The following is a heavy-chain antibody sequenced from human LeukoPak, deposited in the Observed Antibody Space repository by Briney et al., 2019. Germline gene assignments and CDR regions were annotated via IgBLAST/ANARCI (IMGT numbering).Heavy chain of an antibody. Sequence: PGRSLRLSCAASGFTFSSYGMHWVRQAPGKGLEWVAVISYDGSNKYYADSVKGRFTISRDNSKNTLYLQMNSLRAEDTAVYYCAKGRCSSTSCCLGDSNWFDPWGQGTLVTVSS. CDR1: GFTFSSYG. CDR2: ISYDGSNK. V-gene: IGHV3-30*18. CDR3: AKGRCSSTSCCLGDSNWFDP. J-gene: IGHJ5*02. D-gene: IGHD2-2*01.